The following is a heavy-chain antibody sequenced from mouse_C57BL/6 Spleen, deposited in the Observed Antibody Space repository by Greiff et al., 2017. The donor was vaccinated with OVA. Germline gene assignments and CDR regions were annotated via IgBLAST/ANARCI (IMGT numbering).Heavy chain of an antibody. CDR1: GYAFSSSW. CDR3: AREDYYSNVYWYFDV. CDR2: IYPGGGDT. V-gene: IGHV1-82*01. Sequence: QVQLQQSGPELVKPGASVKISCKASGYAFSSSWMNWVKQRPGKGLEWIGRIYPGGGDTNYNGKFTGKATLTADNSSSTAYMQLSSLTSEDSAVYFGAREDYYSNVYWYFDVWGTGTTVTVSS. J-gene: IGHJ1*03. D-gene: IGHD2-5*01.